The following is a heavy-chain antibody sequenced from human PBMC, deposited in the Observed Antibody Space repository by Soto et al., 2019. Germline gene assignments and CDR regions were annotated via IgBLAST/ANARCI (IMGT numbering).Heavy chain of an antibody. Sequence: SGPRGEPTQTLTLTCTFSGFSLSTSGVGVGWIRQPPGKALEWLALIYWNDDKRYSPSLKSRLTITKDTSKNQVVLTMTNMDPVDTATYYCAHSIAAAASNWFDPWGQGTLVTVSS. V-gene: IGHV2-5*01. J-gene: IGHJ5*02. CDR2: IYWNDDK. CDR1: GFSLSTSGVG. CDR3: AHSIAAAASNWFDP. D-gene: IGHD6-13*01.